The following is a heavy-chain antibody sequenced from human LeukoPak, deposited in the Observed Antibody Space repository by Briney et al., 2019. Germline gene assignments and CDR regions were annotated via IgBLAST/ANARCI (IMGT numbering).Heavy chain of an antibody. D-gene: IGHD6-19*01. CDR2: INAGNGNT. V-gene: IGHV1-3*01. CDR1: GYRFSSFG. J-gene: IGHJ4*02. Sequence: GASVKVFCKASGYRFSSFGIHWVRQAPGQRLEWMGWINAGNGNTKYSQKLQGRVTITRDTSANTVYMELSSLRSEVTAVYYCARDRDSSGLPILGYWGQGTLVTVSS. CDR3: ARDRDSSGLPILGY.